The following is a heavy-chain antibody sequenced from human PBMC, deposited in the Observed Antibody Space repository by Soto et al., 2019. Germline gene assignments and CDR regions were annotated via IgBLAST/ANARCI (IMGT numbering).Heavy chain of an antibody. D-gene: IGHD3-3*01. CDR1: GFTFSSYS. CDR2: ISSSSSTI. CDR3: ARDLSETYYDFWSGYLRSSGMDV. Sequence: GGSLRLSCAASGFTFSSYSMNWVRQAPGKGLEWVSYISSSSSTIYYADSVKGRFTISRDNAKNSLYLQMNSLRDEDTAVYYCARDLSETYYDFWSGYLRSSGMDVWGQGTTVTVS. J-gene: IGHJ6*02. V-gene: IGHV3-48*02.